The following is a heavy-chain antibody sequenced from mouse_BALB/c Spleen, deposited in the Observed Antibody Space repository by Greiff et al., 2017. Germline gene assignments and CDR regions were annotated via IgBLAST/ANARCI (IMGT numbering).Heavy chain of an antibody. V-gene: IGHV3-2*02. CDR1: GYSITSDYA. D-gene: IGHD2-14*01. CDR3: AREGEVPAFDY. J-gene: IGHJ2*01. Sequence: EVKVEESGPGLVKPSQSLSLTCTVTGYSITSDYAWNWIRQFPGNKLEWMGYISYSGSTSYNPSLKSRISITRDTSKNQFFLQLNSVTTEDTATYYCAREGEVPAFDYWGQGTTLTVSS. CDR2: ISYSGST.